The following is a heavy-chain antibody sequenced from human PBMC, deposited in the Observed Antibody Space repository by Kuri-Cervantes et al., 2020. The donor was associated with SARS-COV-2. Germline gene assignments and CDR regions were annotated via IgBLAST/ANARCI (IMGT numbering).Heavy chain of an antibody. CDR3: ARGVAVAGYYYFDY. CDR1: GGTFSSYA. D-gene: IGHD6-19*01. CDR2: IIPIFGTA. Sequence: SVKVSCKASGGTFSSYAISWVRQAPGQGLEWMGGIIPIFGTANYAQKFQGRVTITADESTSTAYMELSSLRSEDTVVYYCARGVAVAGYYYFDYWGQGTLVTVSS. J-gene: IGHJ4*02. V-gene: IGHV1-69*13.